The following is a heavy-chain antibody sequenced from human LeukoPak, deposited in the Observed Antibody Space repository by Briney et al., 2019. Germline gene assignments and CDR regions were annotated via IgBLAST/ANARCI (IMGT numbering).Heavy chain of an antibody. CDR3: ARHVTGLRYFDWLLYFDY. CDR2: MYYSGST. D-gene: IGHD3-9*01. V-gene: IGHV4-39*01. CDR1: GGSISSSSYY. J-gene: IGHJ4*02. Sequence: SETLSLTCTVSGGSISSSSYYWGWIRQPPGKGLEWIGSMYYSGSTYYNPSLKSRVTISVDTSKNQFSLKLSSVTAADTAVYYCARHVTGLRYFDWLLYFDYWGQGTLVTGSS.